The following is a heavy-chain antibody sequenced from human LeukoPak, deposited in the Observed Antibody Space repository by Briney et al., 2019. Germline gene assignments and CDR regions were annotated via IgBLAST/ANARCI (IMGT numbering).Heavy chain of an antibody. CDR2: VYNSGDT. J-gene: IGHJ2*01. CDR3: ARIKLGAYFDL. CDR1: GGSTSSDY. D-gene: IGHD3-16*01. Sequence: SETLSLTCTVSGGSTSSDYWSWIRQSPGKGLEWVGYVYNSGDTGKNPSLKSRVTILLDTSKNQCSLKLTSVSAADTAVYYCARIKLGAYFDLWGRGTLVTVSS. V-gene: IGHV4-59*08.